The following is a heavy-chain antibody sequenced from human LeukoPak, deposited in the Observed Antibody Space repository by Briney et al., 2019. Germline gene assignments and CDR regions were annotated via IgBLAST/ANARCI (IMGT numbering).Heavy chain of an antibody. CDR3: ARGSNGWYGIDV. CDR2: ISSSGNTI. Sequence: PGGSLRLSCAASGFTFSDYEMNWVRQAPGKGLEWVSYISSSGNTIFYADSVKGRFTISRDDAENSLYLQMNSLRAEDTAVYFCARGSNGWYGIDVWGLGTTVTVSS. CDR1: GFTFSDYE. J-gene: IGHJ6*02. D-gene: IGHD6-19*01. V-gene: IGHV3-48*03.